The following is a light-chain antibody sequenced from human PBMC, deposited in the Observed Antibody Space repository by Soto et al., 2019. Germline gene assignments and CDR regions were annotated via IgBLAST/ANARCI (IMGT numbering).Light chain of an antibody. J-gene: IGKJ3*01. CDR1: QSVGYY. Sequence: IVLTQSPATLSVSPGERATLSCRASQSVGYYLAWYQQRPGQTPRLLIYDASTRATGIPARFSGSGSGTEFSLTISSLQSEDFAIYYCQHYNGWPLFGPVTKVDMK. CDR2: DAS. CDR3: QHYNGWPL. V-gene: IGKV3-15*01.